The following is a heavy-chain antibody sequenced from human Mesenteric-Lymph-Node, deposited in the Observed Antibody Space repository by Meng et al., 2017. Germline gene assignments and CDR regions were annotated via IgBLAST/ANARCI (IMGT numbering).Heavy chain of an antibody. D-gene: IGHD6-19*01. CDR2: ININTGNP. CDR1: GYTFTSYS. J-gene: IGHJ4*02. V-gene: IGHV7-4-1*01. Sequence: VQLVQSGFELKKPGDSVKVSCQAAGYTFTSYSMNWVRQAPGQGLEWMGWININTGNPTYAQGFTGRFVFSLDTSVSTAYLQIDSLKADDTAVYYCARGNGWRFDYWGQGTLVTASS. CDR3: ARGNGWRFDY.